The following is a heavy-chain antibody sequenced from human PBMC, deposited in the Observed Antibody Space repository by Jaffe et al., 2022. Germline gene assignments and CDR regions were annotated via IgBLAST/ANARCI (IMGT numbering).Heavy chain of an antibody. Sequence: QVQLQESGPGLVKPSQTLSLTCTVSGGSISSGSYYWSWIRQPAGKGLEWIGRIYTSGSTNYNPSLKSRVTISVDTSKNQFSLKLSSVTAADTAVYYCARDSTYWARGAAGIGTYYYYMDVWGKGTTVTVSS. D-gene: IGHD1-26*01. CDR2: IYTSGST. J-gene: IGHJ6*03. CDR3: ARDSTYWARGAAGIGTYYYYMDV. CDR1: GGSISSGSYY. V-gene: IGHV4-61*02.